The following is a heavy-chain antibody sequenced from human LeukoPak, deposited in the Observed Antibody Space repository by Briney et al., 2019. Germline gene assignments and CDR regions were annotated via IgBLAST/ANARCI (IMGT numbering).Heavy chain of an antibody. Sequence: SETLSLNCNVSGYSINSGYYWNWIRQSPGKGLEWIGEINHSGSTKYNPSLKSRVSISVDKPKNQFSLRLNSVTAADAAVYYCASRPFHYGFRTHFDSWGQGTLVTVSS. CDR1: GYSINSGYY. V-gene: IGHV4-38-2*02. CDR3: ASRPFHYGFRTHFDS. J-gene: IGHJ4*02. D-gene: IGHD3-10*01. CDR2: INHSGST.